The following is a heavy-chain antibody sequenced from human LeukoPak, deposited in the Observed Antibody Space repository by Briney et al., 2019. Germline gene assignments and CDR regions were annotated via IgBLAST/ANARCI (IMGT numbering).Heavy chain of an antibody. V-gene: IGHV4-39*01. CDR2: IYYSGST. D-gene: IGHD3-22*01. CDR3: ARAYDSSGYSSYCFDY. J-gene: IGHJ4*02. Sequence: SETLSLTCTVSGGSINSPSFYWGWIRQPPGKGLEWIGSIYYSGSTYYNSSLKSRVTVSVDTSKNQFSLRLSSVTAADTAVYYCARAYDSSGYSSYCFDYWGQGTLVTASS. CDR1: GGSINSPSFY.